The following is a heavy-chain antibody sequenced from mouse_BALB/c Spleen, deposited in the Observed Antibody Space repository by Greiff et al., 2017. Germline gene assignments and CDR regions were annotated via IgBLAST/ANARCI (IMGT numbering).Heavy chain of an antibody. Sequence: EVKVEESGGGLVQPGGSLKLSCAASGFTFSSYGMSWVRQTPDKRLELVATININGGSTYYPDSVKGRFTISRDNAKNTLYLQMSSLKSEDTAMYYCARDAYYGDYFDYWGQGTTLTVSS. CDR1: GFTFSSYG. V-gene: IGHV5-6-3*01. D-gene: IGHD1-1*01. J-gene: IGHJ2*01. CDR3: ARDAYYGDYFDY. CDR2: ININGGST.